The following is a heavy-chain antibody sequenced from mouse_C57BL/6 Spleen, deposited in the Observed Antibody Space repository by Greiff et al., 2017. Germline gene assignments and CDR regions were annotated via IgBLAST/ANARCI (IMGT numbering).Heavy chain of an antibody. V-gene: IGHV1-15*01. Sequence: VNLVESGAELVRPGASVTLSCKASGYTFTDYEMHWVKQTPVHGLEWIGAIDPETGGTAYNQKFKGKAILTSDKSSSTAYMELRSLTSEDSAVYYCTRGHGNYDGYWGQGTTLTVSS. CDR3: TRGHGNYDGY. CDR1: GYTFTDYE. CDR2: IDPETGGT. J-gene: IGHJ2*01. D-gene: IGHD2-1*01.